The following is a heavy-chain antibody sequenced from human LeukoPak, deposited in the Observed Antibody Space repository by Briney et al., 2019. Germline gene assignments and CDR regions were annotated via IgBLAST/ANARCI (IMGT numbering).Heavy chain of an antibody. V-gene: IGHV4-59*12. J-gene: IGHJ4*02. CDR3: ARSWAGMYYPFYYFDY. D-gene: IGHD1-26*01. CDR1: GGSINNYD. Sequence: SETLSLTCTVSGGSINNYDWSWIRQPPGRGLEWIGYMQHSGSTNYNPSLKSRVNISADTSKNLFSLNLDSVTAADTAVYYCARSWAGMYYPFYYFDYWGQGTLVSVSS. CDR2: MQHSGST.